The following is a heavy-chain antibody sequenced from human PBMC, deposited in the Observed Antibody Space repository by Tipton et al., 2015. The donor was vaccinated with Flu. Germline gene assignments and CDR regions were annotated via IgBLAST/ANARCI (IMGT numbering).Heavy chain of an antibody. Sequence: TLSLTCTVSGGSISSYYWSWIRQHPGKGLEWIGYIYYSGSTYYNPSLKSRVTISVDTSKNQFSLKLSSVTAADTAVYYCARDRRWVGQYYYYGMDVWGQGTTVTVSS. CDR3: ARDRRWVGQYYYYGMDV. J-gene: IGHJ6*02. V-gene: IGHV4-31*03. CDR1: GGSISSYY. CDR2: IYYSGST. D-gene: IGHD1-26*01.